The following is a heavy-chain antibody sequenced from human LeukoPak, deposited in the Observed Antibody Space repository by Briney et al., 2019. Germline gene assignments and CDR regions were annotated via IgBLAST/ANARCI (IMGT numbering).Heavy chain of an antibody. CDR3: ARPVTTYNWFDP. D-gene: IGHD4-11*01. CDR1: GFTFSSYW. V-gene: IGHV3-74*01. J-gene: IGHJ5*02. Sequence: PGGSLRLSCAASGFTFSSYWMHWVRQAPGKGLVWVSRINSDGSSTSYADSVKGRFTISRDNAKNTLYLQMNSLRAEDTAVYYCARPVTTYNWFDPWGQGTLVTVSS. CDR2: INSDGSST.